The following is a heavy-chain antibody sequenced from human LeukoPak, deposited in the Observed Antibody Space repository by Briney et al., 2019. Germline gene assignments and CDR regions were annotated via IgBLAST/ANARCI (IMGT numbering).Heavy chain of an antibody. CDR2: IYYSGSP. V-gene: IGHV4-59*11. Sequence: SETLSLTCTVSGGSISNHYCTRIRQPPGKGLEFIGYIYYSGSPNYNPSLKSRVTISMDTSKNQFSLNLISVTAADTAMYYCARAVFDSSSLSNWGQGTLVTVSS. J-gene: IGHJ4*02. D-gene: IGHD6-13*01. CDR3: ARAVFDSSSLSN. CDR1: GGSISNHY.